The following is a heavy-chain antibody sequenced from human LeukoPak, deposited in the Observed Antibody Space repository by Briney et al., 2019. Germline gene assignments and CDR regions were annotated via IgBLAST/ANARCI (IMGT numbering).Heavy chain of an antibody. CDR3: AREYCTNGVCYYDY. V-gene: IGHV3-11*04. J-gene: IGHJ4*02. CDR1: GFTFSEYY. CDR2: ISSSGSTI. Sequence: GGSLRLSCAASGFTFSEYYMSWIRQAPGKGLEWVSYISSSGSTIYYADSVKGRFTISRDNAKNSLYLQMNSLRAEDTAVYYCAREYCTNGVCYYDYWGQGTLVTVSS. D-gene: IGHD2-8*01.